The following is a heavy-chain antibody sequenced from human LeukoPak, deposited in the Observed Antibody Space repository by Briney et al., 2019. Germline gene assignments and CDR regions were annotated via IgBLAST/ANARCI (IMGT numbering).Heavy chain of an antibody. CDR1: GGSFSGYY. Sequence: PSETLSLTCAVYGGSFSGYYWSWIRQPPGKGLEWIGEINHSGSTNYNPSLKSRVTISVDTSKNQFSLKLSSVTAADTAVYYCARCARSMVRGATCYYWGQGTLVTVSS. D-gene: IGHD3-10*01. CDR3: ARCARSMVRGATCYY. J-gene: IGHJ4*02. CDR2: INHSGST. V-gene: IGHV4-34*01.